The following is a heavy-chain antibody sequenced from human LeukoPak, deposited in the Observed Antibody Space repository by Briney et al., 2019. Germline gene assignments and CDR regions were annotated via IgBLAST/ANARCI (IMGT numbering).Heavy chain of an antibody. D-gene: IGHD6-19*01. Sequence: PGGSLRLSCAASGFTFSSYDMTWVRQAPGKGLGWVSGISASGGSTYYADSVKGRFTISRDNSKNTLFLQMNSLRAEDTAVYYCAKDSVRSSGWFYFDYWGQGTLVSVSS. V-gene: IGHV3-23*01. J-gene: IGHJ4*02. CDR1: GFTFSSYD. CDR3: AKDSVRSSGWFYFDY. CDR2: ISASGGST.